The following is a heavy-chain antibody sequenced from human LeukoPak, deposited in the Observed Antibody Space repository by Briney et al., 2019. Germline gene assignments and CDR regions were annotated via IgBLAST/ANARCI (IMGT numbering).Heavy chain of an antibody. J-gene: IGHJ4*02. CDR2: MRLAGGET. CDR1: GSTFSRSW. V-gene: IGHV3-7*01. Sequence: PGGSLRLPSAASGSTFSRSWTSWVRQAPGKGLEWVALMRLAGGETYYEESVKGRFTISRDNTKNLLYLQMNTLRAEGSAVYYCVIDRGARWGRGTLVTVSS. CDR3: VIDRGAR.